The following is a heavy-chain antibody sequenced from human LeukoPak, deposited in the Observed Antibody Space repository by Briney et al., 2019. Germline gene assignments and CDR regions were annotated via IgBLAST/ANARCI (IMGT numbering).Heavy chain of an antibody. D-gene: IGHD2-15*01. CDR3: ARTWRYCSGGSCYTWDY. V-gene: IGHV1-2*06. J-gene: IGHJ4*02. CDR2: INPNSGGT. CDR1: GYTFTGYY. Sequence: ASVKVSCKASGYTFTGYYMHWVRQAPGQGLEWMGRINPNSGGTNYAQKFQARVTMTRDTSISTAYMELSRLRSDDTAVYYCARTWRYCSGGSCYTWDYWGQGSLVTVSS.